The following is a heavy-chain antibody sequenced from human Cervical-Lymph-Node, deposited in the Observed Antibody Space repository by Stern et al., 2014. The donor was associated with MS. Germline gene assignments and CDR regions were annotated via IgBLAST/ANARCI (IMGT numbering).Heavy chain of an antibody. J-gene: IGHJ6*02. D-gene: IGHD2-8*02. CDR2: ISNSGTNM. Sequence: LVESGGVLFKPGGSLRVSCVASGFTFSDYYMSWIRQAPGTGLEWISYISNSGTNMYYAVSVKGRFSISMDNDKNALFLQMNSLRADDTAVYYCARGGVVTGGVYYYYGMDVWGQGTTVTVSS. CDR3: ARGGVVTGGVYYYYGMDV. CDR1: GFTFSDYY. V-gene: IGHV3-11*01.